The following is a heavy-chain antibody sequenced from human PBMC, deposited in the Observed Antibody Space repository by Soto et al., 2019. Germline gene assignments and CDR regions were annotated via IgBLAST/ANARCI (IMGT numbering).Heavy chain of an antibody. CDR1: GFSLSTSGMC. CDR3: ARIVSIRFLDGYYMDV. V-gene: IGHV2-70*11. J-gene: IGHJ6*03. Sequence: SGPTLVNPTQTLTLTCTFSGFSLSTSGMCVSWIRQPPGKALEWLARIDWDDDKYYSTSLKTRLTISKDTSKNQVVLTMTNMDPVDTATYYCARIVSIRFLDGYYMDVWGKGTTVTVSS. D-gene: IGHD3-3*01. CDR2: IDWDDDK.